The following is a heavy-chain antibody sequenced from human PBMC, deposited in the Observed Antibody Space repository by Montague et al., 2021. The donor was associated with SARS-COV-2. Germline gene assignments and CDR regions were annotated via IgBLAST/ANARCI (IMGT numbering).Heavy chain of an antibody. CDR2: ISYSGGIT. D-gene: IGHD2-15*01. CDR1: GFTFSSYE. J-gene: IGHJ4*02. V-gene: IGHV3-48*03. Sequence: SPRLSCAASGFTFSSYEMNWVRQAPGKGLEWLSSISYSGGITNYADSVRGRFTISRDFAKNSLYLQMNSLRVEDTAVYYCVREGSGWFFDYWGQGALVTVSS. CDR3: VREGSGWFFDY.